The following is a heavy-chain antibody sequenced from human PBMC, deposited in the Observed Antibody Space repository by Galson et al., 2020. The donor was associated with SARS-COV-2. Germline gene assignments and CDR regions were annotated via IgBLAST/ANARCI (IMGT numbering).Heavy chain of an antibody. J-gene: IGHJ3*02. D-gene: IGHD5-12*01. CDR3: AKRESGYSGYVDGFDI. CDR2: ISYEGSNK. Sequence: SLRPSCAASGFTFSSYGTHWVRQAPGKGLEWVAVISYEGSNKYYADPVKGRFTISRDNSKNTLYLQMNSLRAEDTAVDYFAKRESGYSGYVDGFDIWGQGTMVTVSS. V-gene: IGHV3-30*18. CDR1: GFTFSSYG.